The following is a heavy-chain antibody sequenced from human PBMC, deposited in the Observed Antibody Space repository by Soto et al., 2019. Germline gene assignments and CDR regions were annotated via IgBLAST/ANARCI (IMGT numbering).Heavy chain of an antibody. CDR3: ARVTFGDYVLSEYFQH. D-gene: IGHD4-17*01. V-gene: IGHV3-33*01. Sequence: QVQLVESVGGVVQPGRSLRLSCAASGFTFSSYGMHWVRQAPGKGLEWVAVIWYDGSNKHYADSGKGRFTISRDNSKNTLYLQMNSLRAEDTAVYYCARVTFGDYVLSEYFQHWGQGTLVTVSS. CDR1: GFTFSSYG. CDR2: IWYDGSNK. J-gene: IGHJ1*01.